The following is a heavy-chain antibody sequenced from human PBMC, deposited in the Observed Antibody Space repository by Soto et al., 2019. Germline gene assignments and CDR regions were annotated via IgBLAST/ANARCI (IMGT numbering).Heavy chain of an antibody. Sequence: QAQLVQSGAEVKKPGASVKVSCKASGYSFTAFPLHWVRQAPGQRLEWLGRINAGTGNTRYSQKFLGRVTISRDTSASVTYLEVSILTCEESAVYYCARNARYFDPSNWFDPWGQGTLVSVSS. CDR1: GYSFTAFP. V-gene: IGHV1-3*01. J-gene: IGHJ5*02. CDR2: INAGTGNT. CDR3: ARNARYFDPSNWFDP. D-gene: IGHD3-9*01.